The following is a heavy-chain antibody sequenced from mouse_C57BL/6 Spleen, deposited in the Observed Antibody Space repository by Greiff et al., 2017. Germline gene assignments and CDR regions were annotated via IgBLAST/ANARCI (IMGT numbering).Heavy chain of an antibody. CDR3: ARGGEDDYDRLYYAMDY. V-gene: IGHV14-4*01. D-gene: IGHD2-4*01. Sequence: EVKLQESGAELVRPGASVKLSCTASGFNIKDDYMHWVKQRPEQGLEWIGWIDPENGDTEYASKFQGKATITADTSSNTAYLQLSSLTSEDTAVYYCARGGEDDYDRLYYAMDYWGQGTSVTVSS. CDR2: IDPENGDT. CDR1: GFNIKDDY. J-gene: IGHJ4*01.